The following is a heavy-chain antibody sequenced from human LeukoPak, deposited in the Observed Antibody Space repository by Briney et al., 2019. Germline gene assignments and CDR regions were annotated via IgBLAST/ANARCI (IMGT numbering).Heavy chain of an antibody. CDR3: ARDQSTYYYGSGSYYANKYYYYGMDV. CDR1: GFTFSSYW. V-gene: IGHV3-7*01. J-gene: IGHJ6*02. Sequence: GGSLRLSCAASGFTFSSYWMSWVRQAPGKGLEWVANIKQDGSEKYYVDSVKGRFTISRDNAKNSLYLQMNSLRAEDTAVNYCARDQSTYYYGSGSYYANKYYYYGMDVWGQGTTVTVSS. CDR2: IKQDGSEK. D-gene: IGHD3-10*01.